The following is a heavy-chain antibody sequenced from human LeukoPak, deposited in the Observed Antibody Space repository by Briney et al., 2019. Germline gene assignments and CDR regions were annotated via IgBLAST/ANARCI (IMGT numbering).Heavy chain of an antibody. CDR3: VRAHHPGGWFDP. Sequence: GGSLRLSCAASGFTVSSNYMSWVRQAPGKGLEWVSVIYSGGSTYYADSVKGRFTISRDNAKNSLFLQMNSLTADDTAVHYCVRAHHPGGWFDPWGQGTLVTVSS. CDR2: IYSGGST. V-gene: IGHV3-66*01. D-gene: IGHD3-10*01. CDR1: GFTVSSNY. J-gene: IGHJ5*02.